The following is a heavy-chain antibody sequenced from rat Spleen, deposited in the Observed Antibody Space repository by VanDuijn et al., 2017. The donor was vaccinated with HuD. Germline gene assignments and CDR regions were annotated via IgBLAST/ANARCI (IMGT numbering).Heavy chain of an antibody. Sequence: QVQLKESGPGLVQPSQTLSLTCTVSGFSLTSFHVSWVRQPPGKSLVWMGTMWTGGGTDYNSAVQSRLSIIRDTSKSQVFLEMNSLQTEDTAIYFCTKNRYRYTSGYVMDVCGQVASVTVSS. D-gene: IGHD1-5*01. V-gene: IGHV2-15*01. CDR3: TKNRYRYTSGYVMDV. CDR1: GFSLTSFH. CDR2: MWTGGGT. J-gene: IGHJ4*01.